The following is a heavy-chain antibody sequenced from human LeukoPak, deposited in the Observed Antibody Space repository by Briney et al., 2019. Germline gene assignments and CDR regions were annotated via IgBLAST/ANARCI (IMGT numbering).Heavy chain of an antibody. CDR1: GGSISSGSYY. D-gene: IGHD3-22*01. V-gene: IGHV4-61*02. CDR2: IYTSGST. J-gene: IGHJ3*02. Sequence: SQTLSLTCTVSGGSISSGSYYWSWIRQPAGKGLEWIGRIYTSGSTNYNPSLKSRATISVDTSKNQFSLKLSSVTAADTAVYYCARGTMTDAFDIWGQGTMVTVSS. CDR3: ARGTMTDAFDI.